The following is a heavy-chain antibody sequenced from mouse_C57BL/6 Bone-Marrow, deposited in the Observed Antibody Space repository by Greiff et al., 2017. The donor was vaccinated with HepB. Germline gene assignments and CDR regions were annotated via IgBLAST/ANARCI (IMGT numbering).Heavy chain of an antibody. J-gene: IGHJ3*01. V-gene: IGHV1-18*01. Sequence: EVQLQQSGPELVKPGASVKIPCKASGYTFTDYNMDWVKQSHGKSLEWIGDINPNNGGTIYNQKFKGKATLTVDKSSSTAYMELRSLTSEDTAVYYCAREIYSNYPFAYWGQGTLVTVSA. CDR2: INPNNGGT. D-gene: IGHD2-5*01. CDR3: AREIYSNYPFAY. CDR1: GYTFTDYN.